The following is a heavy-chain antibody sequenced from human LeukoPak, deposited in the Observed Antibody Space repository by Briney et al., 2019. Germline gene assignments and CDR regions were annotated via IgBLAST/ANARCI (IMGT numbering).Heavy chain of an antibody. J-gene: IGHJ4*02. V-gene: IGHV3-49*04. Sequence: PGGSLRHSCTASGFTFGDYAMSWVRQAPGKGLERVGFIRSKAYGGTTEYAASVKGRFTISRDDSKSIAYLQMNSLKTEDTAVYYCTKPYYYDSSGYHSPDYWGQGTLVTVSS. CDR3: TKPYYYDSSGYHSPDY. D-gene: IGHD3-22*01. CDR2: IRSKAYGGTT. CDR1: GFTFGDYA.